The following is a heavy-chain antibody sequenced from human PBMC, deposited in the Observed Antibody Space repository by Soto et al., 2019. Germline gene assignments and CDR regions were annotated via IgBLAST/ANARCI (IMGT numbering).Heavy chain of an antibody. Sequence: SETLSLTCTVSGGSISSGDYYWSWIRQPPGKGLEWIGYIYYSGSTYYNPSLKSRVTISVDTSKNQFSLKLSSVTAVDTAVYYCARDEGDYGLDPWGQGTLVTVSS. D-gene: IGHD4-17*01. CDR1: GGSISSGDYY. V-gene: IGHV4-30-4*01. J-gene: IGHJ5*02. CDR2: IYYSGST. CDR3: ARDEGDYGLDP.